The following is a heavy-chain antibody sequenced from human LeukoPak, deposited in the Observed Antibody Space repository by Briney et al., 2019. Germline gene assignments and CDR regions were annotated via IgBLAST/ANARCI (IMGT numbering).Heavy chain of an antibody. CDR1: GFTFSSYW. CDR2: IKQDGSEK. CDR3: AREQWLVLVSYYYYMDV. V-gene: IGHV3-7*01. Sequence: GGSLRLSCAASGFTFSSYWMSWVGQAPGKGLEWVANIKQDGSEKYYVDSVKGRFTISRDNAKNSLYLQMNSLRAEDTAVYYCAREQWLVLVSYYYYMDVWGKGTTATISS. J-gene: IGHJ6*03. D-gene: IGHD6-19*01.